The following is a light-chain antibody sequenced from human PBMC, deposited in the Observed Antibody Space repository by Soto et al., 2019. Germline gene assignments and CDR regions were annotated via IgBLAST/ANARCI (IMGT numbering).Light chain of an antibody. CDR2: DAS. CDR3: QQYNSYSKT. V-gene: IGKV1-5*01. CDR1: QSISSW. Sequence: PMTQSPSTLSAFVGARLPLTCRASQSISSWLAWYQQKPGKAPKLLIFDASSLESGVPSRFSGSGSGTEFTLTISSLQPDDFATYYCQQYNSYSKTCGQGTKVDIK. J-gene: IGKJ1*01.